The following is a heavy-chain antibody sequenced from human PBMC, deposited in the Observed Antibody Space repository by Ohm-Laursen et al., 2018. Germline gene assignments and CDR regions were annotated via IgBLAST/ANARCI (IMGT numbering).Heavy chain of an antibody. J-gene: IGHJ5*02. CDR3: ARGLWWFDP. Sequence: SETLSLTCAVSGYSISSGYFWGWIRQPPGKGLEWIGTIYHSGSPYYNPSLKSRVTISVDTSKNQFSLKLSSVTAADTALYYCARGLWWFDPWGQGTLVTVPS. CDR1: GYSISSGYF. CDR2: IYHSGSP. V-gene: IGHV4-38-2*01.